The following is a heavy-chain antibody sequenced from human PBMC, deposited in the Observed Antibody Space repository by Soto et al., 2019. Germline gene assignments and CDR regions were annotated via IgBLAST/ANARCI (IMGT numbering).Heavy chain of an antibody. CDR3: ARGAYDRRVFDY. J-gene: IGHJ4*02. V-gene: IGHV3-21*01. Sequence: EVQLVESGGGLVKPGGSLRLSCAASGFTFSDYSMNWVRQSPGKGLEWVSCIGSSSGYIYYADSVKGRFTISRDNAKNTLYLQMNSLRAEDTAVHYCARGAYDRRVFDYWGQGTLVTVSS. CDR2: IGSSSGYI. CDR1: GFTFSDYS. D-gene: IGHD3-22*01.